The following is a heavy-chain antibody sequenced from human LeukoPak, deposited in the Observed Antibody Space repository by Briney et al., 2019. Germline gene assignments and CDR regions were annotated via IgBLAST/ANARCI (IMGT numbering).Heavy chain of an antibody. CDR3: TKRDYYRSGTYYDDF. CDR1: GYTFTSYG. D-gene: IGHD3-10*01. J-gene: IGHJ4*02. Sequence: ASVKVSCKASGYTFTSYGITWVRQAPGQGLEWMGWMNCYNGNTIYAQEFQGRVTMTRDTSITTAYMELSSLRSDDTAVYYCTKRDYYRSGTYYDDFWGQGTLVTVSS. CDR2: MNCYNGNT. V-gene: IGHV1-18*01.